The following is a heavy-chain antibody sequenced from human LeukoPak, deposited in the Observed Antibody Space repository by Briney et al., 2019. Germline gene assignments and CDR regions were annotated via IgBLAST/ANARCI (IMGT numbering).Heavy chain of an antibody. CDR1: GYSFTNYW. D-gene: IGHD3-22*01. V-gene: IGHV5-51*01. CDR2: KYPGDSDT. CDR3: ARAGGWGYDTSRYFYY. J-gene: IGHJ4*02. Sequence: GESMKISCEGSGYSFTNYWIGWVRETPERRLELMGIKYPGDSDTRYSPSFQGQVTISTDKSISTADLQWSSLKASDTAIYYCARAGGWGYDTSRYFYYWGQGTRVTVSS.